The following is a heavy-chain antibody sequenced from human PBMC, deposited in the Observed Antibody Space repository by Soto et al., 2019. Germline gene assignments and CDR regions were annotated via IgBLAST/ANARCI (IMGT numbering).Heavy chain of an antibody. Sequence: KPXETLSLTCTVSGGSISSGDYYWSWIRQPPGKGLEWIGYIYYSGSTYYNPSPKSRVTISVDTSKNQFSLKLSSVTAADTAVYYCAGGSFSYYFDYWGQGTLVTVSS. J-gene: IGHJ4*02. CDR1: GGSISSGDYY. D-gene: IGHD3-3*01. CDR2: IYYSGST. V-gene: IGHV4-30-4*01. CDR3: AGGSFSYYFDY.